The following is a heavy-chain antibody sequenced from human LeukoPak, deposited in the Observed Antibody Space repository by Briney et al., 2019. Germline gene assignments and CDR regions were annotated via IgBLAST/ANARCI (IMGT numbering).Heavy chain of an antibody. V-gene: IGHV5-51*01. CDR2: IYPGDSDT. D-gene: IGHD1-14*01. Sequence: GESLKISCKGSGSRFTSYWIGWVRQMPGKGLEWMGIIYPGDSDTRYSPSFQGQVTISADKSISTAYLQWSSLKASDTAMYYCARRGVGPNWNHAAAFDIWGQGTMVTVSS. CDR3: ARRGVGPNWNHAAAFDI. J-gene: IGHJ3*02. CDR1: GSRFTSYW.